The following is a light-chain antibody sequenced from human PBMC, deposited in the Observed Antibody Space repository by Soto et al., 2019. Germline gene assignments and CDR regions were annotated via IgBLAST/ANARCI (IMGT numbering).Light chain of an antibody. CDR3: QQHNGYSQRM. CDR1: QSISTW. Sequence: DLPMTQSPSSLSASVGDRVAITCRASQSISTWLAWYQQKPWKAPKLLIYGASSLASGVPSRFSGSGSGTEFTPTISSLQPDDFATYYGQQHNGYSQRMFGQGTKVDIK. CDR2: GAS. V-gene: IGKV1-5*01. J-gene: IGKJ1*01.